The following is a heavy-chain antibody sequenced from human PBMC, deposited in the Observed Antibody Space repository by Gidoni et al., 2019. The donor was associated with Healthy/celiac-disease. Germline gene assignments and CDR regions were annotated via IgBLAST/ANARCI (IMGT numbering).Heavy chain of an antibody. CDR3: ARRGIAALDYMDV. CDR2: MYYSGNT. Sequence: QLQLQESGPGLVKPSETLSLTCTVSGGSIRSSNYYWDWIRQSPGKGLEWIGSMYYSGNTSYNPSLKSRVTISEDTSNNQFSLKLNSVTAADTAVYYCARRGIAALDYMDVWGKGTTVTVSS. D-gene: IGHD6-6*01. CDR1: GGSIRSSNYY. J-gene: IGHJ6*03. V-gene: IGHV4-39*01.